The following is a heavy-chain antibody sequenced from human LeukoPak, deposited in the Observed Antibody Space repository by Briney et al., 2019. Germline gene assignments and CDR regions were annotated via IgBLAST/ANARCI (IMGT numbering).Heavy chain of an antibody. V-gene: IGHV3-48*01. D-gene: IGHD6-19*01. J-gene: IGHJ4*02. Sequence: PGGSLRLSCAASGFNFFTYTMNWVRQAPGKGLEWVSYISSGSSRIYYADSVKGRFTISRDDVKNSLYLQMNSLRADDTAVYYCARENRLAVAGTGSDYWGQGTLVTVSS. CDR3: ARENRLAVAGTGSDY. CDR1: GFNFFTYT. CDR2: ISSGSSRI.